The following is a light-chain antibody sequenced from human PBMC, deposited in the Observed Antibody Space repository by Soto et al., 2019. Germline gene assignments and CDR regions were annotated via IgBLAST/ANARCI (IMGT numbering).Light chain of an antibody. Sequence: QSALTQPASVSGSPGQSITISCTGTSSDVGGYNYVSWFQQSPGKAPKVMIYEVTNRPSEVSNRFSGSKSGNTASLTISGLQAEDEADYYCSSYTSSNTLIFGGGTKLTVL. J-gene: IGLJ2*01. CDR2: EVT. CDR1: SSDVGGYNY. V-gene: IGLV2-14*01. CDR3: SSYTSSNTLI.